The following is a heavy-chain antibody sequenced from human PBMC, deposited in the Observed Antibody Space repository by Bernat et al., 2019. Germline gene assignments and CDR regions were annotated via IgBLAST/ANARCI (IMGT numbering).Heavy chain of an antibody. J-gene: IGHJ4*02. CDR3: ARDNGYSLGGDY. Sequence: QVQLVESGGGVVQPGRSLRLSCAASGFTFSSYAMHWVRQAPGKGLEWVAVISYDGSNKYYADSVKGRFTISRDNSKNTLYLQMNSLRAEDTAVYYCARDNGYSLGGDYWGQGTLVTVSS. D-gene: IGHD2-8*01. CDR1: GFTFSSYA. CDR2: ISYDGSNK. V-gene: IGHV3-30*07.